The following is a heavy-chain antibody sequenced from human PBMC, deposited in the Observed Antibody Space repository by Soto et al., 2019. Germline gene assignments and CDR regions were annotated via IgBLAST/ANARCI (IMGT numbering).Heavy chain of an antibody. CDR2: IYNSGST. V-gene: IGHV4-4*07. D-gene: IGHD5-12*01. CDR1: GGSISDYF. J-gene: IGHJ4*02. Sequence: PSETLSLTCTVSGGSISDYFWSWIRQPAGRGLEWIGRIYNSGSTNYNPSLKSRVTMSLDTSKNQFSLNLSSVTAADTAVYYCAVQRWLQLRVRFDYWGQGILVTVSS. CDR3: AVQRWLQLRVRFDY.